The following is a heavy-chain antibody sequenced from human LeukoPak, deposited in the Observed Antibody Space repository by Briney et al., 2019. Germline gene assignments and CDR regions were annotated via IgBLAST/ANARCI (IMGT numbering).Heavy chain of an antibody. CDR1: GFTVSSNY. J-gene: IGHJ3*02. D-gene: IGHD3-22*01. CDR3: AKDIRYSSGLDAFDI. CDR2: IYSGGST. V-gene: IGHV3-53*01. Sequence: PGGSLRLSCAASGFTVSSNYMSWVRQAPGKGLEWVSVIYSGGSTYYADSVKGRFTVSRDNSKNTLYLQMNSLRSEDTAVYYCAKDIRYSSGLDAFDIWGQGTMVTVSS.